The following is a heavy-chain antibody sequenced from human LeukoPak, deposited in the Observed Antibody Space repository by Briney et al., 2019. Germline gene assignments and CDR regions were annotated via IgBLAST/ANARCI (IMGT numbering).Heavy chain of an antibody. CDR2: ISYDGSNK. CDR3: ARASWISTADAVC. V-gene: IGHV3-30*04. J-gene: IGHJ4*02. Sequence: GRSLRLSCAASGFTFSSYTMHWVRQAPGKGLEWVAVISYDGSNKYYADSVKGRFTISRDNSKNTLYLQMNSLRVEDTAIYYCARASWISTADAVCWGQGTQVTVSS. CDR1: GFTFSSYT. D-gene: IGHD2-2*03.